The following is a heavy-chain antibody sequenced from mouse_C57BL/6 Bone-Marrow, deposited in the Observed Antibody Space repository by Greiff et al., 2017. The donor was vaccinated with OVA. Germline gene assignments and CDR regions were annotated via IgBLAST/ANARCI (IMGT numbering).Heavy chain of an antibody. CDR3: ARCDGFYRNYFDY. CDR1: GYTFTSYW. Sequence: VQLQQSGAELVRPGSSVKLSCKASGYTFTSYWMHWVKQRPIQGLEWIGNIDPSDSETHYNQKFKDKATLTVDKSSSTAYMQLSSLTSEDSAVYYCARCDGFYRNYFDYWGQGTTLTVSS. J-gene: IGHJ2*01. V-gene: IGHV1-52*01. D-gene: IGHD2-3*01. CDR2: IDPSDSET.